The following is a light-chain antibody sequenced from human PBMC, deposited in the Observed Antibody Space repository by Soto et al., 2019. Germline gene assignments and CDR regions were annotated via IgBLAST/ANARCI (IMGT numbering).Light chain of an antibody. V-gene: IGLV4-69*01. CDR1: SGNSSYA. CDR2: LSSDGSH. Sequence: QPVLTQSPSASTSLGASVKLTCTLSSGNSSYAIAWHQQQPEKGPRYLMKLSSDGSHSKGDGIPDRFSGSSSGAERYLTISSLQSEDEADYYCQTWDIGARVVFGGGTKVTVL. CDR3: QTWDIGARVV. J-gene: IGLJ2*01.